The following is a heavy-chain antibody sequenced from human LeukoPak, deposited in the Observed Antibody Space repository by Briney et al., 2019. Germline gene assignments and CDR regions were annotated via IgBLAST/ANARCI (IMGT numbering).Heavy chain of an antibody. CDR1: GASISSSTFY. CDR3: ARGFYFGSGTYFHHFDY. V-gene: IGHV4-39*01. D-gene: IGHD3-10*01. CDR2: IFNSGNA. Sequence: SETLSLTCSVSGASISSSTFYWGWIRQPPGKGLEWIGSIFNSGNAYYNSSLGSRVTISADTSENQFSLKLNSVTAADTAVYYCARGFYFGSGTYFHHFDYWGQGALVTVSS. J-gene: IGHJ4*02.